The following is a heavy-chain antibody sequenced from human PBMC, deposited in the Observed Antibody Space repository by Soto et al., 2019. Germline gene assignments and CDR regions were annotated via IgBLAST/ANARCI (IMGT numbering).Heavy chain of an antibody. CDR2: IYYSGST. CDR1: GGSISSSSYY. D-gene: IGHD5-12*01. CDR3: ARGVATITWYYYYGMDV. J-gene: IGHJ6*02. Sequence: PSETLSLTCTVSGGSISSSSYYWGWIRQPPGKGLEWIGYIYYSGSTNYNPSLKSRVTISVDTSKNQFSLKLSSVTAADTAVYYCARGVATITWYYYYGMDVWGQGTTVTVSS. V-gene: IGHV4-61*05.